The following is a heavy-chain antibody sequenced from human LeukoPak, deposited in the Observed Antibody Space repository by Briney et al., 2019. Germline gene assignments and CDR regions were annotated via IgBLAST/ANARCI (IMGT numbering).Heavy chain of an antibody. V-gene: IGHV1-2*02. D-gene: IGHD1-26*01. CDR3: ARRGSSVGGSYYSFDY. Sequence: ASXKVSCKASGYTFTGYFMHWVRQAPGQGGEWMGWINPYSCVTNYAQKFQPSVTMPRDTSISTAYMELSRLRSEDTAVYYCARRGSSVGGSYYSFDYWGQGTLVTVSS. CDR2: INPYSCVT. J-gene: IGHJ4*02. CDR1: GYTFTGYF.